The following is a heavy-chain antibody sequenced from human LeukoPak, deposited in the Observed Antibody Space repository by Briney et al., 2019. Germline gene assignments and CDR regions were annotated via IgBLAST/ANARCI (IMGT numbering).Heavy chain of an antibody. J-gene: IGHJ4*02. D-gene: IGHD6-13*01. CDR2: IAPDDKNK. V-gene: IGHV3-30*04. CDR1: GFNLRNFA. CDR3: ARDSGWWRFDF. Sequence: GGSLRLSCAASGFNLRNFAMHWVRQAPGKGLEWLAVIAPDDKNKYYADSLRGRFTISRDNSKDTVYLQMNNLETEDTAVYYCARDSGWWRFDFWGQGTLVTVSS.